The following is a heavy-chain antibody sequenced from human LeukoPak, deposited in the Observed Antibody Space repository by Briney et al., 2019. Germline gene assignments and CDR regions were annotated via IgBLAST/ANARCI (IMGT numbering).Heavy chain of an antibody. CDR2: ISDERSNE. V-gene: IGHV3-30*18. Sequence: GGSLRLSCAAPGFTFSSSGMHWVRQAPGKGLEWGALISDERSNEYYADSVKGRFTISRDNSENTLYLQINSLRAEDTAVYYCAKGLRSGTYYNAFHIWGQGTMVTVSS. J-gene: IGHJ3*02. CDR3: AKGLRSGTYYNAFHI. CDR1: GFTFSSSG. D-gene: IGHD3-10*01.